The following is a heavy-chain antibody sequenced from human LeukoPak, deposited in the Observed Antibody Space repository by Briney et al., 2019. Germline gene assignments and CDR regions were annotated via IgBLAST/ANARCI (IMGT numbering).Heavy chain of an antibody. D-gene: IGHD4-17*01. CDR2: ISYDGSNK. J-gene: IGHJ4*02. V-gene: IGHV3-30-3*01. CDR3: ARDPGYGDYYFDY. CDR1: GFTFSSYA. Sequence: PGRSLRLSCAASGFTFSSYAMHWVRQAPGKGLEWVAVISYDGSNKYYADPVKGRFTISRDNSKNTLYLQMNSLRAEDTAVYYCARDPGYGDYYFDYWGQGTLVTVSS.